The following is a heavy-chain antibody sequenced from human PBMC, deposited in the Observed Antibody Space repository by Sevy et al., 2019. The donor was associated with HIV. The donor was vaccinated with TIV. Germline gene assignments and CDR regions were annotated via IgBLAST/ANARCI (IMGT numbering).Heavy chain of an antibody. D-gene: IGHD3-22*01. Sequence: GGSLRLSCAASGFTFNIYAMSWVRQAPGRGLEWVSSITGGGGTLTYADSVKGRFTISRDDSKNSLYLQLNSLRAEDTAIYYCARKYDSSGYFDYWGQGTLVTVSS. CDR2: ITGGGGTL. CDR3: ARKYDSSGYFDY. J-gene: IGHJ4*02. V-gene: IGHV3-23*01. CDR1: GFTFNIYA.